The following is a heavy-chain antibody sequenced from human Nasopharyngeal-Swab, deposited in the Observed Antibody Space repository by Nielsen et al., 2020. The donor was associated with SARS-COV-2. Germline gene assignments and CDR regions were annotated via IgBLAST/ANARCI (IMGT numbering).Heavy chain of an antibody. CDR2: IRSKGNNYAA. V-gene: IGHV3-73*01. Sequence: GESLKISCEASGFTLSDSAIDWVRKASGEGREWVARIRSKGNNYAAAYSASVKGRFIIFRDDPTNTAYLQMNSLKPENTAMYYCTRCGGGCYSGRDYWGQGTLVTVSS. CDR3: TRCGGGCYSGRDY. D-gene: IGHD2-15*01. CDR1: GFTLSDSA. J-gene: IGHJ4*02.